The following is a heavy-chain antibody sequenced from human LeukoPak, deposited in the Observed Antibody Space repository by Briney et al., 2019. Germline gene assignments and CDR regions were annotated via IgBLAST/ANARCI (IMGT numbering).Heavy chain of an antibody. CDR1: GSTFSSYS. J-gene: IGHJ4*02. CDR3: ARDKAKGVVVPAAPFDY. V-gene: IGHV3-21*01. CDR2: ISSSSSYI. D-gene: IGHD2-2*01. Sequence: GGSLRLSCAASGSTFSSYSMNWARQAPGKGLEWVSSISSSSSYIYYADSVKGRFTISRDNAKNSLYLQMNSLRAEDTAVYYCARDKAKGVVVPAAPFDYWGQGTLVTVSS.